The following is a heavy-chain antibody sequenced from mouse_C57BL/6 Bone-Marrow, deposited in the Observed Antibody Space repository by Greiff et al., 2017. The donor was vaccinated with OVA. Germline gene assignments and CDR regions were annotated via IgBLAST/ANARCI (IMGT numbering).Heavy chain of an antibody. J-gene: IGHJ3*01. CDR2: IYPSDSET. D-gene: IGHD2-3*01. V-gene: IGHV1-61*01. CDR1: GYTFTSYW. CDR3: ARIGYYLFAY. Sequence: QVQLQQPGAELVRPGSSVKLSCKASGYTFTSYWMDWVKQRPGQGLEWIGNIYPSDSETHYNQKFKDKATLTVDKSSSTADMQLSSLTSEDSAVYYSARIGYYLFAYWGQGTLVTVSA.